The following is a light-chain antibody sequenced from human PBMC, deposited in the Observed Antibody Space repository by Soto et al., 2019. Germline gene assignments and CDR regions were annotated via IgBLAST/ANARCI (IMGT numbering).Light chain of an antibody. CDR2: SAS. J-gene: IGKJ4*01. CDR3: QQYGSSPLT. CDR1: QSVSNNY. Sequence: EIVLTQSPGTLSLSPGERATLSCRASQSVSNNYLAWYQQKPGQAPRLLIYSASRRATGIPDRFSGSGSGTDFTLTISRLEPEDFAVYFCQQYGSSPLTFGGGTKVDI. V-gene: IGKV3-20*01.